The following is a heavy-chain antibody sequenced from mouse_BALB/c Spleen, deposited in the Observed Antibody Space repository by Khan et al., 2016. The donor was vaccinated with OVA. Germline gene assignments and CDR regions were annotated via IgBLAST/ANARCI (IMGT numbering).Heavy chain of an antibody. V-gene: IGHV3-2*02. D-gene: IGHD1-1*01. CDR1: GYSITSDYA. CDR3: ARVYGGDFDY. CDR2: ISYSGNT. Sequence: EVQLQESGPGLVKPSQSLSLTCTVTGYSITSDYAWNWIRQFPGNQLEWMGFISYSGNTNYNPSLKSRISITRDTSKNQFFLQLNSVTTEDTATYYCARVYGGDFDYWGQGTTLTVSS. J-gene: IGHJ2*01.